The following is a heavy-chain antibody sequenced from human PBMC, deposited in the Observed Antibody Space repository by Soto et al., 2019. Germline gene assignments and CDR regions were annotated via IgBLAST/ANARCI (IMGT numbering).Heavy chain of an antibody. Sequence: QVQLVQSGAEVKKPGSSVKVSCKASGGTFSSYAISWVRQAPGQGLEWLGGIMPIFGTANYAQKFQGRVAITADESTSTAYIELSSLRSEDTAVYYCARVYTAMAYFYYSYGMDVWGQGTTVTVSS. CDR2: IMPIFGTA. J-gene: IGHJ6*02. CDR1: GGTFSSYA. D-gene: IGHD5-18*01. V-gene: IGHV1-69*01. CDR3: ARVYTAMAYFYYSYGMDV.